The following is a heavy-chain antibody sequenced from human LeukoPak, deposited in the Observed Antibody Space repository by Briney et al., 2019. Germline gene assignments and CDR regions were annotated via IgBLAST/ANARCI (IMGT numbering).Heavy chain of an antibody. CDR2: IYHSGST. D-gene: IGHD6-13*01. CDR3: ARVRYRYSSSWYLTQNWFDP. J-gene: IGHJ5*02. Sequence: SQTLSLTCAVSGGSISSGGYSWSWIRQPPGKGLEWFGYIYHSGSTYYNPSLKSRVTISVDRSKNQFSLKLSSVTAADTAVYYCARVRYRYSSSWYLTQNWFDPWGQGTLVTVSS. V-gene: IGHV4-30-2*01. CDR1: GGSISSGGYS.